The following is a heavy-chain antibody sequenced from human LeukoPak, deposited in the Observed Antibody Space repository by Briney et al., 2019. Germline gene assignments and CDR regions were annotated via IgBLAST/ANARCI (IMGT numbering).Heavy chain of an antibody. CDR2: IYHSGST. CDR1: GGSISSGGYS. Sequence: PSETLSLTCAVSGGSISSGGYSWSWIRQPPGKGLEWIGYIYHSGSTTYNPSLKSRVTMSIDTSKNQFSLRLSSVTAGDTAVYYCARGFSHWGQGTLVTVSS. V-gene: IGHV4-30-2*01. CDR3: ARGFSH. J-gene: IGHJ4*02.